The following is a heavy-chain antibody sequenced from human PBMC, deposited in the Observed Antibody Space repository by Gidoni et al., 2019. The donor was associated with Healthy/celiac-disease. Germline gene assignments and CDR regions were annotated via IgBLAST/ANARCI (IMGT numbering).Heavy chain of an antibody. CDR1: GSTFSCYG. J-gene: IGHJ6*02. Sequence: QVQLVESGGGVVQPGRSLRLSCAASGSTFSCYGLPWVRQAPGKGLGWVAVIWYDGSNKYYADSVKGRFTISRDNSKNTLYLQMNSLRAEDTAVYYCARDRLVSSSWTTISYYYGMDVWGQGTTVTVSS. V-gene: IGHV3-33*01. CDR2: IWYDGSNK. D-gene: IGHD6-13*01. CDR3: ARDRLVSSSWTTISYYYGMDV.